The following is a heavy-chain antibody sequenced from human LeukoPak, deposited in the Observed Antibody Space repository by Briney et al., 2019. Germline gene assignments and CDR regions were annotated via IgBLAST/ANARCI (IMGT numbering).Heavy chain of an antibody. V-gene: IGHV3-21*01. CDR2: ISSSSSYI. CDR1: GFTFSSYS. CDR3: ARDGGYGDYAFDY. Sequence: GGSLRLSCAASGFTFSSYSMNWVRQAPGKGLEWVSFISSSSSYIYYADSVKGRFTISRDNAKNSLYLQMNSLRAEDTAVYYCARDGGYGDYAFDYWGQGTLVTVSS. J-gene: IGHJ4*02. D-gene: IGHD4-17*01.